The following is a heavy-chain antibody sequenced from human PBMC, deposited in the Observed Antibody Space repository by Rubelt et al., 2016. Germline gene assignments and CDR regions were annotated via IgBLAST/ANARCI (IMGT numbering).Heavy chain of an antibody. CDR2: IYHRGNT. CDR3: ARLTWGTSGWYVAYFDF. D-gene: IGHD6-19*01. Sequence: QLQLQESGSGLVKPSETLSLTCNVSGYSISNAYYWGWIRQPPGKGLQWIGSIYHRGNTYYNPSLKSRVIISVDKSKDQFSLKVSAVTAADTAVYDCARLTWGTSGWYVAYFDFWGQGTLVTVSS. J-gene: IGHJ4*02. V-gene: IGHV4-38-2*02. CDR1: GYSISNAYY.